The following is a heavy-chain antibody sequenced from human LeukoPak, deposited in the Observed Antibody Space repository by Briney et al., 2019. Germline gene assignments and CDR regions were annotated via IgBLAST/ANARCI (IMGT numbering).Heavy chain of an antibody. CDR3: TRESMITFGGVIVLYYFDY. CDR2: VRSKAFGGTT. Sequence: GGSLRLSCTASGFTFGDYAMSWVRQAPGKGLEWVGFVRSKAFGGTTEYAASVKGRFTISRDDSKSIAYLQMNSLKTEGTAVYYCTRESMITFGGVIVLYYFDYWGQGTLVTVSP. V-gene: IGHV3-49*04. J-gene: IGHJ4*02. D-gene: IGHD3-16*02. CDR1: GFTFGDYA.